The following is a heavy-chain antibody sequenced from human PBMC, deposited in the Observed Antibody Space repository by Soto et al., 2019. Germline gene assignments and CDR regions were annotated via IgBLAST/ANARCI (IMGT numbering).Heavy chain of an antibody. Sequence: GGSLRLSCAASGFTFSSYAMSWVRQAPGKGLEWVSAISGSGGSTYYADSVKGQFTISRDNSKNTLYLQMNSLRAEDTAVYYCAKDRRDYYGSGSYYFDYWGQGTLGTVSS. CDR2: ISGSGGST. J-gene: IGHJ4*02. CDR3: AKDRRDYYGSGSYYFDY. D-gene: IGHD3-10*01. CDR1: GFTFSSYA. V-gene: IGHV3-23*01.